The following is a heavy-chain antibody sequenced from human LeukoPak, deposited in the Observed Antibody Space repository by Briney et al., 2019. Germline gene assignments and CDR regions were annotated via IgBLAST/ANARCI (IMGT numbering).Heavy chain of an antibody. J-gene: IGHJ5*02. V-gene: IGHV4-4*09. Sequence: PSETLSLTCTVSGGSISSYYWSWIRQPPGKGLEWIGYIYTSGSTNYNPSLKSRVTISVDTSKNRFSLRLSSVTAADTAVYYCARHTPDDWFDPWGQGTLVTVSS. D-gene: IGHD2-2*02. CDR2: IYTSGST. CDR3: ARHTPDDWFDP. CDR1: GGSISSYY.